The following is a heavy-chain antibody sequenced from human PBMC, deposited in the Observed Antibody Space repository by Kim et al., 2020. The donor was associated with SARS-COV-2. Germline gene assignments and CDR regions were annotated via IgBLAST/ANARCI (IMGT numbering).Heavy chain of an antibody. CDR3: VRSGGRSGYGYSYGMDV. V-gene: IGHV3-33*03. CDR2: TYYYGNDN. J-gene: IGHJ6*02. D-gene: IGHD5-12*01. CDR1: GFTFDNYV. Sequence: GGSLRLSCAASGFTFDNYVMHWVRLAPGKGLEWVAATYYYGNDNYYGDSVKGRFTISRDNSKNTVSLLMNNLRAEDTAVYFCVRSGGRSGYGYSYGMDVWGQGTTVTVSS.